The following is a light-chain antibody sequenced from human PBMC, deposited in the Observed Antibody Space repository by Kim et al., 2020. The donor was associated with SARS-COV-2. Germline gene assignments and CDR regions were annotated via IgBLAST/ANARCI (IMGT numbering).Light chain of an antibody. J-gene: IGKJ1*01. CDR3: MQSLQVPWT. CDR2: LTS. Sequence: DIVMTQSPLSLPVTPGEPASISCKSSQSLLHSNGRIYLDWYLQRPGQSPHLLIYLTSKRASGVPDRFSGSGSGSNFTLKISRVEAEDVGVYFCMQSLQVPWTFGQGTKVDIK. CDR1: QSLLHSNGRIY. V-gene: IGKV2-28*01.